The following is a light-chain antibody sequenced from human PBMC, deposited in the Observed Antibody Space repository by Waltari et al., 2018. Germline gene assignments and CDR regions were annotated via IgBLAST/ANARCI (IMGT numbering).Light chain of an antibody. Sequence: QSALTQPASVSGSPGQSITISCTGTTGDAWTYNLVSWYQQHPGKAPKLIIFAGTKRPSGVSNRFFASKAGNTASLTISGLQADDEADYHCCSYVSNTYVFGTGTKVTVL. CDR1: TGDAWTYNL. J-gene: IGLJ1*01. CDR2: AGT. V-gene: IGLV2-23*01. CDR3: CSYVSNTYV.